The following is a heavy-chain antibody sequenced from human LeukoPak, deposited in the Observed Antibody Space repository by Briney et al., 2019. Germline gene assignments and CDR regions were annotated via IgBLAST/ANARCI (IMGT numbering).Heavy chain of an antibody. D-gene: IGHD2-2*01. CDR1: GYSFTSYW. CDR2: IYPGDSDT. V-gene: IGHV5-51*01. CDR3: ARAGYCSSTSCYAGDYYYYYMDV. J-gene: IGHJ6*03. Sequence: GESLKISCKGSGYSFTSYWIGWVRQMPGKGLEWMGIIYPGDSDTRYSPSFQGQVTISADKSISTAYLQWSSLKASDTAMYYCARAGYCSSTSCYAGDYYYYYMDVWGKGTTVIVSS.